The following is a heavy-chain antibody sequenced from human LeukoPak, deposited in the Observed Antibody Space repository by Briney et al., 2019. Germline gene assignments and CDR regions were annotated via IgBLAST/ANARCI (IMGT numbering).Heavy chain of an antibody. V-gene: IGHV3-23*01. CDR2: ITGSGGSK. CDR3: AKEVEGEWELLSY. CDR1: GFTFSSYA. Sequence: GGSLRLSCAASGFTFSSYAMSWVRQPPGKGLEWVSGITGSGGSKYYADSGKGRFTISRDNSKNTLYLQMNSLRAEDTAVYYCAKEVEGEWELLSYWGQGTLVTVSS. D-gene: IGHD1-26*01. J-gene: IGHJ4*02.